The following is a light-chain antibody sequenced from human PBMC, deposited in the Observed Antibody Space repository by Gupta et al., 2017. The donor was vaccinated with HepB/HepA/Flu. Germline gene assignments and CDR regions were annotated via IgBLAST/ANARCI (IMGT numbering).Light chain of an antibody. J-gene: IGKJ3*01. CDR1: QSISSY. CDR3: HQRYSTPPFT. V-gene: IGKV1-39*01. Sequence: DIQLTQSLSSCSASVGDRVTITCRASQSISSYLNCYHQKPGKAPKFLIYDAYNLQSGVPSRCSGSGSATDFTLTISSLQPEDFATSYCHQRYSTPPFTFGPGTKVEVK. CDR2: DAY.